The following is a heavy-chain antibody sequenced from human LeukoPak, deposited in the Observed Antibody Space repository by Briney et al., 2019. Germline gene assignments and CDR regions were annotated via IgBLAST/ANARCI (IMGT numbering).Heavy chain of an antibody. V-gene: IGHV7-4-1*02. D-gene: IGHD2-2*01. CDR1: GYTFTTYA. J-gene: IGHJ1*01. Sequence: VASVKVSCKASGYTFTTYAINWVRQAPGQGLEWMGWINTNTGNPTYVQGFTGRFVFSLDTSVSTAYLQISSLKAEDTAVYYCARQYSSTWPPSLQHWGQGTLVTVSS. CDR2: INTNTGNP. CDR3: ARQYSSTWPPSLQH.